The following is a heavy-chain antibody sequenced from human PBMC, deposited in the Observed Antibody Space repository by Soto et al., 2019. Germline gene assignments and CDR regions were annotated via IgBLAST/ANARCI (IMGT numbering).Heavy chain of an antibody. CDR1: GGSISSGDYY. Sequence: FLTCTVSGGSISSGDYYWSWIRQPPGKGLEWIGYIYYSGSTYYNPSLKSRVTISVDTSKNQFSLKLSSVTAADTAVYYCARALTQVWPHYYYGMDVWGQGTTVTVSS. D-gene: IGHD5-18*01. J-gene: IGHJ6*02. CDR3: ARALTQVWPHYYYGMDV. CDR2: IYYSGST. V-gene: IGHV4-30-4*01.